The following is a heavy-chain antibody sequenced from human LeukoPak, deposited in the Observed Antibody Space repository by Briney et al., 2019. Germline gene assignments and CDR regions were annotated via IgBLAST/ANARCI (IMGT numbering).Heavy chain of an antibody. Sequence: PSGTLSLTCGVSGGSISNTNWWSWVRQPPGQGLEWIGEISLTGLTHYNPSLESRVTISVDTSKNQFSLKLSSVTAADTAVYHCARHVTQRDWFDPWGQGALVTVSS. V-gene: IGHV4-4*02. CDR1: GGSISNTNW. CDR3: ARHVTQRDWFDP. D-gene: IGHD4-23*01. J-gene: IGHJ5*02. CDR2: ISLTGLT.